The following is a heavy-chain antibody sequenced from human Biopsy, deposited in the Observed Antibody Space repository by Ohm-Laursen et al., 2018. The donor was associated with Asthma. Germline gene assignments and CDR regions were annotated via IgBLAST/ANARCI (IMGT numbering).Heavy chain of an antibody. CDR1: EFTVSRDH. J-gene: IGHJ3*02. D-gene: IGHD1-1*01. CDR2: ISKDASTQ. V-gene: IGHV3-30*03. Sequence: SLRLSCAASEFTVSRDHMFWVRQAPGKGLEWVGVISKDASTQDYADSVKGRFTMARDNSKNTLDLQMNSLREEDTAVYYCVRDGTDDAFDIWGQGTVVSVSS. CDR3: VRDGTDDAFDI.